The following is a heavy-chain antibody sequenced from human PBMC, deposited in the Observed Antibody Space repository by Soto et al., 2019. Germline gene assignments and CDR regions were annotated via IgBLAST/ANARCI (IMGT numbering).Heavy chain of an antibody. V-gene: IGHV2-5*02. D-gene: IGHD2-21*01. CDR1: GFSLSTSGVG. J-gene: IGHJ3*02. Sequence: QITLKESGPTLVKPTQTLTLTCTFSGFSLSTSGVGVGWIRQPPGKALEWLALIYWDDDKRYSPSLKSRLTITKDPSKNQVVLTMTNMDPVDTATYYCAHSLIPVIIPDAFDIWGQGTMVTVSS. CDR3: AHSLIPVIIPDAFDI. CDR2: IYWDDDK.